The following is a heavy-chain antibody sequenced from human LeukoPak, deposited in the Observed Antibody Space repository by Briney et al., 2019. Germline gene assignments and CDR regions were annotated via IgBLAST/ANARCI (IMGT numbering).Heavy chain of an antibody. CDR3: AFRREAAAGTFDY. J-gene: IGHJ4*02. Sequence: GGSLRLSCAASGFTFSSYWMHWVRQAPGKGLVWVSRINSDGSSTSYTDSVKGRFTISRDNAKNTLYLQMNSLRAEDTAVYYCAFRREAAAGTFDYWGQGTLVTVSS. CDR2: INSDGSST. D-gene: IGHD6-13*01. CDR1: GFTFSSYW. V-gene: IGHV3-74*01.